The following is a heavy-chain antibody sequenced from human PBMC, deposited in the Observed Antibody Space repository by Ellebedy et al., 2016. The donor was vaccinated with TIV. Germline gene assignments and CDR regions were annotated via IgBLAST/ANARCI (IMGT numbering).Heavy chain of an antibody. Sequence: ASVKVSCKASGYTFTGYYMHWVRQAPGQGLEWMGWMNHNSGGTNYAQKIQGKVPMTRDTSINTAYMELSRLRSDDTAVYYCARSPSPHIPDFDYWGQGTLVTGSS. J-gene: IGHJ4*02. V-gene: IGHV1-2*02. CDR3: ARSPSPHIPDFDY. CDR2: MNHNSGGT. D-gene: IGHD2-21*01. CDR1: GYTFTGYY.